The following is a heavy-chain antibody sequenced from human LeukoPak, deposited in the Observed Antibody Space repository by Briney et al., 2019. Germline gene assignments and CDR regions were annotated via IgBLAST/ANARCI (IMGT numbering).Heavy chain of an antibody. CDR2: ISGSGGST. Sequence: PGGSLRLSCAASGFTFSSYAMSWVRQAPGKGLEWVSAISGSGGSTYYADSVKGRFTISRDNSKNTLYLQMNSLRAEDTAVYYCAKEPNFDNKWELPTKTPDYWGQGTLVTVSS. CDR3: AKEPNFDNKWELPTKTPDY. V-gene: IGHV3-23*01. CDR1: GFTFSSYA. J-gene: IGHJ4*02. D-gene: IGHD1-26*01.